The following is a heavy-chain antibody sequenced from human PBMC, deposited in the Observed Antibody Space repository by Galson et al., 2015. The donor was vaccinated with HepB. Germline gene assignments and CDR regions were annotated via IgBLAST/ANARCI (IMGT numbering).Heavy chain of an antibody. CDR2: ISYDGSNK. D-gene: IGHD6-19*01. Sequence: SLRLSCAASGIRFSKASLTWVRQAPGKGLEWVAVISYDGSNKYYADSVKGRFTISRDNSKNTLYLQMNSLRAEDTALYYCAKDPYLYSALAGTMAGFDYWGQGTLVTVSS. CDR3: AKDPYLYSALAGTMAGFDY. CDR1: GIRFSKAS. V-gene: IGHV3-30*18. J-gene: IGHJ4*02.